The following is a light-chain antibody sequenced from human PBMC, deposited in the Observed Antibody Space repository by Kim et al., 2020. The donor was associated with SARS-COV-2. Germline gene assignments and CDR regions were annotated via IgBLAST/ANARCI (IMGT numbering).Light chain of an antibody. V-gene: IGKV1-5*01. CDR1: QSDSDY. CDR2: DVS. J-gene: IGKJ2*01. CDR3: QQYKGYPYT. Sequence: SASVGDKHTITCRASQSDSDYLAWYQQKPGKAPKLLIYDVSTLRNGVASRFSGSGSGTEFALTITGLQPEDFTTYYCQQYKGYPYTFGQGTKLEIK.